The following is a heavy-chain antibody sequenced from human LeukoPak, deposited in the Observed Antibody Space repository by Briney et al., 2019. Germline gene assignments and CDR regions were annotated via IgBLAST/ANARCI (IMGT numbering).Heavy chain of an antibody. D-gene: IGHD3-16*02. CDR3: ARDGVITFGGVIGYFEY. V-gene: IGHV4-59*01. J-gene: IGHJ4*02. Sequence: SETLSLTCNVSGASISSYYWSWIRQPPGKGLEWNGYIYYSGSTNYNPSLQSRVTISVDTSKNQFSLKLTSVTAADTAVYYCARDGVITFGGVIGYFEYWGQGALVTVSS. CDR1: GASISSYY. CDR2: IYYSGST.